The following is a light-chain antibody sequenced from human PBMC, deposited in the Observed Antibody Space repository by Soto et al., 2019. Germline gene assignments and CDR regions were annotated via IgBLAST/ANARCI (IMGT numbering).Light chain of an antibody. CDR1: QSVRSF. CDR3: QQRSSWPPALS. Sequence: EIVLTQSPATLSLSPGESATLSCRASQSVRSFLAWYQQKPGQAPRLLIYDASNRATGVPGRFSGSGSGTDVTLTISSLEPEDFAVYYCQQRSSWPPALSFGGGNKVE. CDR2: DAS. V-gene: IGKV3-11*01. J-gene: IGKJ4*01.